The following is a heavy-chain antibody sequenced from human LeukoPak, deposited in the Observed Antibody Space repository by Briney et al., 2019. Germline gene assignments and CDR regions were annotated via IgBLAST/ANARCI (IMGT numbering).Heavy chain of an antibody. D-gene: IGHD1-14*01. V-gene: IGHV3-30*02. J-gene: IGHJ4*02. CDR2: IRYDGSDK. CDR1: GFTFSTYG. CDR3: AKDSSGPGPTYFDY. Sequence: GGSLRLSCAASGFTFSTYGIHWVRQAPGKGLEWVSFIRYDGSDKYYAGSVKGRFTISRDNSKNTLYLQMNSLRAEDTAVYYCAKDSSGPGPTYFDYWGQGTLVTVSS.